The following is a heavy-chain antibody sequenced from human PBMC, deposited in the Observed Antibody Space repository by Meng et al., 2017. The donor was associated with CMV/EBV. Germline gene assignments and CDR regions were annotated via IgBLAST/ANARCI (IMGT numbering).Heavy chain of an antibody. CDR2: INHSGIT. CDR1: GGSCSGYY. J-gene: IGHJ5*02. CDR3: ARVCVRPAVLRFLKSVRFDP. V-gene: IGHV4-34*01. Sequence: VLLPRVGAGLLKPQDTLSRTCAGDGGSCSGYYLNWFRQPPGKGLDGIGEINHSGITNYYPSLKSRVTISVDTSKNQFSLKLSSVTAADTAGYYCARVCVRPAVLRFLKSVRFDPWGQGTLVTVSS. D-gene: IGHD3-3*01.